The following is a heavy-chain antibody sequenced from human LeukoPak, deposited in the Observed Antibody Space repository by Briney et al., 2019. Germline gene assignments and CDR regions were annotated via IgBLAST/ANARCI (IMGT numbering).Heavy chain of an antibody. D-gene: IGHD2-2*02. Sequence: SETLSLTCAVSGYSISSGYYWGWIRQPPGKGLERIGSIYHSGSTYYNPSLKSRVTISVDTSKNQFSLKLSSVTAADTAVYYCARGSDIVVVPAAIEAWFDPWGQGTLVTVSS. V-gene: IGHV4-38-2*01. CDR1: GYSISSGYY. CDR2: IYHSGST. J-gene: IGHJ5*02. CDR3: ARGSDIVVVPAAIEAWFDP.